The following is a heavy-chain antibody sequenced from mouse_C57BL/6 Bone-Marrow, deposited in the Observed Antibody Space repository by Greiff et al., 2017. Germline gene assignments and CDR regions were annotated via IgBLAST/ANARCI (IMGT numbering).Heavy chain of an antibody. Sequence: EVHLVESGGGLVKPGGSLKLSWAASGFTFSSYAMSWVRQTPEKRLEWVATISDGGSYTYYPDNVKGRFTISRDKAKNNLYLQMSHLKSEDTAMYYCARDQSNYAWFAYWGQGTLVTVSA. D-gene: IGHD2-5*01. CDR3: ARDQSNYAWFAY. CDR1: GFTFSSYA. J-gene: IGHJ3*01. V-gene: IGHV5-4*01. CDR2: ISDGGSYT.